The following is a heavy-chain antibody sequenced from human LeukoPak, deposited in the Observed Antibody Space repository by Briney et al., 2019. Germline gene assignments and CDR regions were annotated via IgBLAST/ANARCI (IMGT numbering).Heavy chain of an antibody. V-gene: IGHV1-18*04. Sequence: ASVTVSCTAPRDIFSDSYIHWVRQAPGQGLEWMGWISAYNGNTNYAQKLQGRVTMTTDTSTSTAYMELRSLRSDDTAVYYCARDRVLHSMAQDAFDIWGQGTMVTVSS. CDR3: ARDRVLHSMAQDAFDI. CDR1: RDIFSDSY. CDR2: ISAYNGNT. J-gene: IGHJ3*02. D-gene: IGHD2/OR15-2a*01.